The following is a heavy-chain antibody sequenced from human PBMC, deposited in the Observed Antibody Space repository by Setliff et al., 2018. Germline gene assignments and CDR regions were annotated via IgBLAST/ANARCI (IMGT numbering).Heavy chain of an antibody. V-gene: IGHV3-33*08. CDR2: IWDDGGNK. J-gene: IGHJ4*02. D-gene: IGHD2-15*01. Sequence: LKISCAASGFTFSTYRMHWVRQAPGKGLEWVAVIWDDGGNKYHADSVKGRFTISRDNSKNTLYLQMNSLRPEDTAVYYCARTCSGSGCYAGLESWGQGTPVTVSS. CDR1: GFTFSTYR. CDR3: ARTCSGSGCYAGLES.